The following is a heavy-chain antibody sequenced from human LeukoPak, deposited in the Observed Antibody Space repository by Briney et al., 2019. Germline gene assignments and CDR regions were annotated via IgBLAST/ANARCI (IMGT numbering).Heavy chain of an antibody. D-gene: IGHD1-26*01. J-gene: IGHJ4*02. CDR2: INPSGGST. V-gene: IGHV1-46*01. CDR3: AREGLVGASSI. CDR1: GYTFTSYY. Sequence: ASVKVSCKASGYTFTSYYMHWVRQAPGQGLERMGIINPSGGSTSYAQKFQGRVTMTRDTSTSTVYMELSSLRSEDTAVYYCAREGLVGASSIWGQGTLVTVSS.